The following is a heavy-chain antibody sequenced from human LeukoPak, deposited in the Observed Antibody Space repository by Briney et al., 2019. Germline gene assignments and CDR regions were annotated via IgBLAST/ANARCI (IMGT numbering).Heavy chain of an antibody. V-gene: IGHV4-4*07. CDR3: AREVASVVTPVSRWLDP. J-gene: IGHJ5*02. CDR1: GGSITNYY. D-gene: IGHD4-23*01. CDR2: MHPSGNN. Sequence: SETLSLTCSLSGGSITNYYWTWIRQPAGGGLQWLWPMHPSGNNYYNASLKNRVTMSIDTSKNQFSLRLSSVTAADTAIYYCAREVASVVTPVSRWLDPWGQGTLVIVSS.